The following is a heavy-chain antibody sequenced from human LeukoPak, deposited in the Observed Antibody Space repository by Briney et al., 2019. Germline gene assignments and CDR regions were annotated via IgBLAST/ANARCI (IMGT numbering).Heavy chain of an antibody. CDR1: GYRFTSYW. Sequence: GESLKISCKGSGYRFTSYWIGWVRQMPGKGLEWMGIIYPGDSDTSYSPSFQGQVTIAADKSISTAYLQWSRLKASDTAMYYCARQNVGYSYGTFDFWGQGTLVTVSS. V-gene: IGHV5-51*01. CDR3: ARQNVGYSYGTFDF. D-gene: IGHD5-18*01. J-gene: IGHJ4*02. CDR2: IYPGDSDT.